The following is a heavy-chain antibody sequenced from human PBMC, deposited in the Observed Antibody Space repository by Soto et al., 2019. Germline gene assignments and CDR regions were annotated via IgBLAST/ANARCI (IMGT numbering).Heavy chain of an antibody. CDR2: ISYDGSNK. J-gene: IGHJ4*02. V-gene: IGHV3-30*18. CDR3: AKGSRTYDDDWGTYRYDFDY. D-gene: IGHD3-16*02. CDR1: GFTFSTYG. Sequence: QVQLVESGGGVVQPGRSLRLSCAVSGFTFSTYGMHWVRQAPGKGLEWVAVISYDGSNKYYADSVKGRFTISRDNSKNTXYXLMNSLRAEDTAVYYCAKGSRTYDDDWGTYRYDFDYWGQGTLVTVSS.